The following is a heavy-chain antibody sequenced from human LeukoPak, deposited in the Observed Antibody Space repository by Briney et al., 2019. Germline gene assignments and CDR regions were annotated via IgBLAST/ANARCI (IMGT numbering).Heavy chain of an antibody. CDR3: AKPGGYYMPYYYYYMDV. D-gene: IGHD3-3*01. CDR1: GFTFSSYS. Sequence: GGTLRLSCAASGFTFSSYSMSCARQAPGRALDWVSDISGSGGSKDYADYVKGRFTTSRDNSKNTLYLQMNSLRAEDTAVYYCAKPGGYYMPYYYYYMDVWGKGTTVTVSS. J-gene: IGHJ6*03. CDR2: ISGSGGSK. V-gene: IGHV3-23*01.